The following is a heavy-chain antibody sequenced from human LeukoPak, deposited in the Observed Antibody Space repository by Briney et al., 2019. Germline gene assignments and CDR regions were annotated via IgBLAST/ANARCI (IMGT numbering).Heavy chain of an antibody. CDR3: ARVGSSSWSTNDAFDI. CDR2: ISGSGGST. V-gene: IGHV3-23*01. CDR1: GFTFSSYA. J-gene: IGHJ3*02. Sequence: GGSLRLSCAASGFTFSSYAMSWVRQAPGKGLEWVSAISGSGGSTYYADSVKGRFTISRDNSKNTLYLQMNSLRAEDTAVYYCARVGSSSWSTNDAFDIWGQGTMVTVSS. D-gene: IGHD6-13*01.